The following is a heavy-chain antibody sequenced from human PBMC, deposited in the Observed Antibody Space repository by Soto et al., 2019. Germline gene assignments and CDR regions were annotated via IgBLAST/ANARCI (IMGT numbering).Heavy chain of an antibody. CDR1: GFTFRSYG. D-gene: IGHD2-2*01. CDR2: IWFDGSKK. Sequence: PGGSLRLSCAASGFTFRSYGIHWVRQAPGKGLEWVALIWFDGSKKYYVDSVKGRFAVSRDNSKNTLYLQMNSRRVEDTAVYYCARDRLVPYGYGMDVWGQGTTVTVSS. CDR3: ARDRLVPYGYGMDV. V-gene: IGHV3-33*01. J-gene: IGHJ6*02.